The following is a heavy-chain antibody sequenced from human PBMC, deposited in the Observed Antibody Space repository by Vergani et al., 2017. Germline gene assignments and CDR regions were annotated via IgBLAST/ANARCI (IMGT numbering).Heavy chain of an antibody. CDR2: INHSGIT. Sequence: QVQLQQWGAGLLKPSETLSLTCAVYGDSFRTYYWNWIRQPPGKGLEWIGKINHSGITNYKPSLKSRVTISVDTSKNQFSLKLSSVTAADTAVYYCASGGDTIDYWGQGTLVTVSS. CDR3: ASGGDTIDY. D-gene: IGHD1-26*01. CDR1: GDSFRTYY. J-gene: IGHJ4*02. V-gene: IGHV4-34*01.